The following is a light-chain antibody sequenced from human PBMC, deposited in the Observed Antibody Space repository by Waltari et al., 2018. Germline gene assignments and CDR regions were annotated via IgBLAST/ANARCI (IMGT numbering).Light chain of an antibody. Sequence: HSALTQPASVSGSPGQSITISCTGTSSDIGGYDYVSWYQQHPGKAPKLMIYDVSKRPAGSSNRFSASKSGDTASLTISALQTEDEADYYCSSYTSISTSVIFGGGTKVTVL. CDR3: SSYTSISTSVI. CDR1: SSDIGGYDY. J-gene: IGLJ2*01. V-gene: IGLV2-14*03. CDR2: DVS.